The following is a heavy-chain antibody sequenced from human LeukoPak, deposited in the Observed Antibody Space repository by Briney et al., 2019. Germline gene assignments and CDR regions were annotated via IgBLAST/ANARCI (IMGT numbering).Heavy chain of an antibody. CDR1: GFTFSDYA. J-gene: IGHJ5*02. V-gene: IGHV3-64D*06. Sequence: GGSLRLSCSASGFTFSDYAMYWVRQAPGKGLEYVSIISNNGASTYYADSVKGRFTISRDKSKNTLYLQMSSLSTEDTAVYYCVATMVKTWGPGTLVTVSS. CDR2: ISNNGAST. D-gene: IGHD4/OR15-4a*01. CDR3: VATMVKT.